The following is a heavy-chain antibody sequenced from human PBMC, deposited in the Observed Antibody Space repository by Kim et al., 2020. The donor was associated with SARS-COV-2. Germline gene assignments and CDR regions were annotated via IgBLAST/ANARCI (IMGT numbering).Heavy chain of an antibody. D-gene: IGHD6-13*01. Sequence: NPYLKRRVTISVNTPKNQFSQKLSSVTAADTAVYYCARQVSAAGSGWFDPWGQGTLVTVSS. J-gene: IGHJ5*02. V-gene: IGHV4-39*01. CDR3: ARQVSAAGSGWFDP.